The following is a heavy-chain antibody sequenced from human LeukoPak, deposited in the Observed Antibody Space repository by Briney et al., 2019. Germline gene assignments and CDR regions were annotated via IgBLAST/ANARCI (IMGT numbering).Heavy chain of an antibody. D-gene: IGHD3-22*01. CDR1: GGSISSSSYY. V-gene: IGHV4-39*01. Sequence: SETLSLTCTVSGGSISSSSYYWGWIRQPPGKGLEWIGSIYYSGSIYYNPSLKSRVTISVDTSKNQFSLKLSSVTAADTAVYYCARRNLDYDSSGYHFDYWGQGTLVTVSS. CDR2: IYYSGSI. CDR3: ARRNLDYDSSGYHFDY. J-gene: IGHJ4*02.